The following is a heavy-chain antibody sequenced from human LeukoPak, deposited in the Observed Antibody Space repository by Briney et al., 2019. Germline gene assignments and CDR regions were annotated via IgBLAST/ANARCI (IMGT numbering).Heavy chain of an antibody. V-gene: IGHV3-33*01. J-gene: IGHJ4*02. Sequence: GGSLRLSCAASGFTFSRYGMHWVRQAPGKGLEWGAVIWYDGSNRQYADSVKGRFTIARDNPKNTLYLQMNSLRAEDTAVYYCARDFGFSPSSGYSFDYWGQGTVVTVSS. CDR1: GFTFSRYG. D-gene: IGHD3-22*01. CDR2: IWYDGSNR. CDR3: ARDFGFSPSSGYSFDY.